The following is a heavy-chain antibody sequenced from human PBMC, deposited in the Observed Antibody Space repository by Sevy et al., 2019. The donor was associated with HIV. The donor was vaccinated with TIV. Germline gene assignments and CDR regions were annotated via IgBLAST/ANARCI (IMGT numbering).Heavy chain of an antibody. Sequence: LSLTCAASGFTFSSYAMHWVRQAPGKGLEWVAVISYDGSNKYYADSVKGRFTISRDNSKNTLYLQMNSLRGEDTAVYYCARTYGDYGLDYWGQGTLVTVSS. CDR3: ARTYGDYGLDY. J-gene: IGHJ4*02. V-gene: IGHV3-30-3*01. D-gene: IGHD4-17*01. CDR2: ISYDGSNK. CDR1: GFTFSSYA.